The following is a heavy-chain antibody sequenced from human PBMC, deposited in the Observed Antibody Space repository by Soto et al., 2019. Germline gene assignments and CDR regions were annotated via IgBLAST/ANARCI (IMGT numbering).Heavy chain of an antibody. V-gene: IGHV4-39*07. CDR2: IYYSGST. D-gene: IGHD4-17*01. CDR1: GGSISSSSYY. J-gene: IGHJ4*02. Sequence: SETLSLTCTVSGGSISSSSYYWGWIRQPPGKGLEWIGSIYYSGSTYYNPSLKSRVTISVDTSKNQFSLKLSSVTAADTAVYYCARDRGDYDHFDYWGQGTLVTVSS. CDR3: ARDRGDYDHFDY.